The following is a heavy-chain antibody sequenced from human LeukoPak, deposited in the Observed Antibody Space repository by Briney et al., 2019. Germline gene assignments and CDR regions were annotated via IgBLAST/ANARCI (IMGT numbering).Heavy chain of an antibody. CDR2: ISSSGSTI. J-gene: IGHJ3*02. D-gene: IGHD2-15*01. V-gene: IGHV3-48*04. CDR1: GFKFSAYS. CDR3: AREDSDTDAFDI. Sequence: GGSLRLSCAASGFKFSAYSMNWVRQAPGKGLEWVSYISSSGSTIYCADSVKGRFAISRDNAKNSLYLQMNSLRAEDTAVYYCAREDSDTDAFDIWGQGTMVTVSS.